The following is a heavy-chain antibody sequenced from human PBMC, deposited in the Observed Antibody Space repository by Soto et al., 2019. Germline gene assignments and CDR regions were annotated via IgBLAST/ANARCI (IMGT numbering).Heavy chain of an antibody. D-gene: IGHD1-1*01. Sequence: PSQTLSLTCAISGDSVSSNSAAWNWIRQSPSRGLEWLGRTYYRSKWYNDYAVSVKSRITINPDTSKNQFSLQLNSVTPEDTAVYYCARTGYNWNDEGYYYGMDVWGKGTTVTVS. CDR3: ARTGYNWNDEGYYYGMDV. V-gene: IGHV6-1*01. J-gene: IGHJ6*04. CDR1: GDSVSSNSAA. CDR2: TYYRSKWYN.